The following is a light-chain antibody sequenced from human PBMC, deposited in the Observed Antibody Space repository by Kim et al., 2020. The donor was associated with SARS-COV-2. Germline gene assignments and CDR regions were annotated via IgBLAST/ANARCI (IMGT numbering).Light chain of an antibody. CDR2: KAS. Sequence: SASAGDRVTITCRASQSISSWLAWYQQKPGKAPKVLIYKASSLQSGVPSRFSGSGSGTEFTLTISSLQPDDFATYYCQQYNSYPYTFGQGTKLEI. CDR3: QQYNSYPYT. J-gene: IGKJ2*01. CDR1: QSISSW. V-gene: IGKV1-5*03.